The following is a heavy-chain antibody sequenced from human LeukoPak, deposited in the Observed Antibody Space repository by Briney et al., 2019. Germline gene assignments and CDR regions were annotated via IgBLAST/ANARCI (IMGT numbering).Heavy chain of an antibody. CDR2: IKQDGSEK. Sequence: GGSLRLSFAAPGFSFSTHWRGGVRRAPGRGLEWVANIKQDGSEKNYVDSVKGRFTISRDNAKNSLYLQMNSLRDEDTALYYCVRGGQGFGYWGQGTLVTVSS. D-gene: IGHD3-10*01. V-gene: IGHV3-7*01. CDR1: GFSFSTHW. J-gene: IGHJ4*02. CDR3: VRGGQGFGY.